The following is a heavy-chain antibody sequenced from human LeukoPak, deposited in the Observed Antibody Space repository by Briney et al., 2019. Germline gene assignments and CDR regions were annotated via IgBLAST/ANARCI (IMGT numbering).Heavy chain of an antibody. V-gene: IGHV4-38-2*02. J-gene: IGHJ4*02. CDR1: GYSISSGYY. D-gene: IGHD1-20*01. Sequence: SETLSLTCTVSGYSISSGYYWVWIRQPPGKGLEWIGSIYRSGSTNYNPSLKSRVTISVDTSQNQFSLKVNSVTAADTAVYYCARPLVYNSGGEAFDHWGQGTLVTVSS. CDR3: ARPLVYNSGGEAFDH. CDR2: IYRSGST.